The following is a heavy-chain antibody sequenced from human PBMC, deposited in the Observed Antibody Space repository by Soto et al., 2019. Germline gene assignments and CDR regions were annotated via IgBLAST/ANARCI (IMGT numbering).Heavy chain of an antibody. CDR1: GYSFTSYW. CDR3: ARPGYSSSIRSGMDV. CDR2: TDPSDSYT. V-gene: IGHV5-10-1*01. D-gene: IGHD6-13*01. J-gene: IGHJ6*02. Sequence: PGESLKISCKGSGYSFTSYWISWVHQMPGKGLEWMGRTDPSDSYTNYSPSFQGHVTISADKSISTAYLQWSSLKASDTAMYYCARPGYSSSIRSGMDVWGQGTTVTVSS.